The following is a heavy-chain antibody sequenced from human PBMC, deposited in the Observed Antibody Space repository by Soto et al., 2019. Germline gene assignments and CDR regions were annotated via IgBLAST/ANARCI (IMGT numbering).Heavy chain of an antibody. CDR3: ASPPHQTTVVTPHSYFDY. CDR2: ISYDGSNK. J-gene: IGHJ4*02. Sequence: PGGSMRLACAASGFTFSSYAMHWVRQAPGKGLEWVAVISYDGSNKYYADSMKGRFTISRDNSKSTLYLQMNSLRAEDTAVYYCASPPHQTTVVTPHSYFDYWGQGTLVTVSS. CDR1: GFTFSSYA. V-gene: IGHV3-30-3*02. D-gene: IGHD4-17*01.